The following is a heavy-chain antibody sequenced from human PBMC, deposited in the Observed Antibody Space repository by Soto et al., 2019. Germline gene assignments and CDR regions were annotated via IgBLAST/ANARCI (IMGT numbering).Heavy chain of an antibody. J-gene: IGHJ6*01. CDR2: VYPCDSDT. Sequence: GESLKISCRGSVYNFTTYCIGWLRQMPVKGLEWMGIVYPCDSDTRYSPSFQGQVTVSADKSSTTAYLQWSSLKASDTAMYYCARQRDYNMEVWGQGTTVTVSS. V-gene: IGHV5-51*01. D-gene: IGHD3-16*01. CDR1: VYNFTTYC. CDR3: ARQRDYNMEV.